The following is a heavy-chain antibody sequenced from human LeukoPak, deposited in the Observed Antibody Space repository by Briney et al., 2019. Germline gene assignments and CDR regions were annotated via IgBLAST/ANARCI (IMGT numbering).Heavy chain of an antibody. CDR1: GFTFSSYS. V-gene: IGHV3-21*04. J-gene: IGHJ4*02. CDR3: ARRLKRYYGSGSYYTPKKYFDY. CDR2: ISSSSSYI. Sequence: GESLRLSCAASGFTFSSYSMNWVRQAPGKGLEWVSSISSSSSYIYYADSVKGRFTISRDNGKNSLYLQMNSLRAEDTAVYYCARRLKRYYGSGSYYTPKKYFDYWGQGTLVTVSS. D-gene: IGHD3-10*01.